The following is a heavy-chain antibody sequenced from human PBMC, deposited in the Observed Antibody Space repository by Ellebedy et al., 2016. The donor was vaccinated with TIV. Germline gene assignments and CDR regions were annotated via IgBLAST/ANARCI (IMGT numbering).Heavy chain of an antibody. CDR3: VKEYGPPSLFDY. V-gene: IGHV3-64D*06. J-gene: IGHJ4*02. CDR2: ISTNGGST. CDR1: GFTFSSYA. D-gene: IGHD3-10*01. Sequence: GESLKISCVASGFTFSSYAMHWVRQAPGKGLEHLSTISTNGGSTFYVDSVKGRFTISRDNSKNTLYLQMSSLRPEDTAVYYCVKEYGPPSLFDYWGQGTLVTVSS.